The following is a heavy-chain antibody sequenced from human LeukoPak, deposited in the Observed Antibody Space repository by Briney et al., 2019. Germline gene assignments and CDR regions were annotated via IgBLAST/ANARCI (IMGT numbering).Heavy chain of an antibody. CDR3: AGRIAAAGTDYFDY. Sequence: SETLSLTCTVSGGSISSYYWSWIRQPPGKGLEWIGYIYYSGSTNYNPSPKSRVTISVDTSKNQFSLKLSSVTAADTAVYYCAGRIAAAGTDYFDYWGQGTLVTVSS. CDR2: IYYSGST. CDR1: GGSISSYY. J-gene: IGHJ4*02. V-gene: IGHV4-59*08. D-gene: IGHD6-13*01.